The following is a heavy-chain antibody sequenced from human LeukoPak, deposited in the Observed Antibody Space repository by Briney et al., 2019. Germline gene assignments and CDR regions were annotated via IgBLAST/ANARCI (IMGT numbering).Heavy chain of an antibody. D-gene: IGHD2-15*01. V-gene: IGHV1-2*02. Sequence: ASVTVSCTASGYTFTAYYMHWVRQAPGQGLEWMGWIDTNTGDTKYAQKFQGRVTITRDTSIGTAYMELSSLISDDTAVYYCASEAICAGGSCYLQRVASWGPGTLVTVSS. CDR1: GYTFTAYY. J-gene: IGHJ4*02. CDR2: IDTNTGDT. CDR3: ASEAICAGGSCYLQRVAS.